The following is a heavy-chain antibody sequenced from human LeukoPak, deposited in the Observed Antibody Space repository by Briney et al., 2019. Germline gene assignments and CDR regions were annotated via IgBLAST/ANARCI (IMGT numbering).Heavy chain of an antibody. J-gene: IGHJ5*02. CDR2: IDPKSGDT. V-gene: IGHV1-2*06. Sequence: ASVTVSCKASGYTFTGHYMHWVRQAPGQGLEWMGRIDPKSGDTNYAQKFQGRVTLTRDTSISTAYMELNRLRSDDTAVYYCARDNGVGATTVWFDPWGQGSLVTVSS. CDR3: ARDNGVGATTVWFDP. CDR1: GYTFTGHY. D-gene: IGHD1-26*01.